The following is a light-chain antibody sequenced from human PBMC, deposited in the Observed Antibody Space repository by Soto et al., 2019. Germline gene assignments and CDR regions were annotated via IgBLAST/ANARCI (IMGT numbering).Light chain of an antibody. CDR1: QSVSSSY. J-gene: IGKJ4*01. CDR3: QQYGSSPLT. Sequence: ENVLTQSPGTLSLSPGERATLSCRASQSVSSSYLGWYQQKPGQAPRLLISGASSRATGIPDRFSGSGSGTDFTLTISRLEPEDFAVYYCQQYGSSPLTFGGGTKVEIK. CDR2: GAS. V-gene: IGKV3-20*01.